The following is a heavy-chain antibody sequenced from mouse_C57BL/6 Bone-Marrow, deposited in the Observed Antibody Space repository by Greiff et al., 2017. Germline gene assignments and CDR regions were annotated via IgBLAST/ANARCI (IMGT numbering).Heavy chain of an antibody. CDR1: GYTFTSYW. J-gene: IGHJ1*03. CDR2: IDPSDSYT. CDR3: VYYDGSSYWYFDV. Sequence: QVQLQQPGAELVKPGASVKLSCKASGYTFTSYWMQWVKQRPGQGLEWIGEIDPSDSYTNYNQKFKGKATLTVDTSSSTAYMQLSSLTSEDSAVYYCVYYDGSSYWYFDVWGTGTTVTVSS. V-gene: IGHV1-50*01. D-gene: IGHD1-1*01.